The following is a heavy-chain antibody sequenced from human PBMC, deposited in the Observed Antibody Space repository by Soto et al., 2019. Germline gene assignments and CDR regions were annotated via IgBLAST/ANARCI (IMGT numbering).Heavy chain of an antibody. CDR3: ARSPGVFDY. V-gene: IGHV1-69*06. CDR2: FVPVFGTA. CDR1: GGTFSSLA. Sequence: QVQLVQSGAEVKKPGSSVKVSCKASGGTFSSLAISWVRQAPGQGLEWMGGFVPVFGTANYAQKFQDRVTITADKSTSTSYMELSSLRSEDMAVYYCARSPGVFDYWGQGTLVTVSS. D-gene: IGHD3-10*01. J-gene: IGHJ4*02.